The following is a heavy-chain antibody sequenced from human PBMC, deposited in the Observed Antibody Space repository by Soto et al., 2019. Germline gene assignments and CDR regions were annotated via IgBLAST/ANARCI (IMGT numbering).Heavy chain of an antibody. D-gene: IGHD3-10*01. Sequence: HLVQSGPEVKRPGASITVSCKTSGDTFANFGLSWVRQAPGPCLEWMGWIATYNNNNNYAQKFQCRLTLTNATSTSTAYMERERLGYDDTAVYYCARVVRRGVNWFDPWGQGTLVTVSS. CDR1: GDTFANFG. CDR3: ARVVRRGVNWFDP. V-gene: IGHV1-18*01. J-gene: IGHJ5*02. CDR2: IATYNNNN.